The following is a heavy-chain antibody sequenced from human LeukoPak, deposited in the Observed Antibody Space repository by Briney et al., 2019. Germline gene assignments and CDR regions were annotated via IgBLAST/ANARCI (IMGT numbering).Heavy chain of an antibody. CDR1: GGSISTYY. D-gene: IGHD5-18*01. CDR2: IYYSGST. Sequence: PSETLSLTCTVSGGSISTYYWSWIRQPPGKGLEWIGYIYYSGSTNYNPSLKSRVTISVDTSKNQFSLKLSSVTAADTAVYYCARDRRGYSYGDWGQGTLVTVSS. J-gene: IGHJ4*02. V-gene: IGHV4-59*12. CDR3: ARDRRGYSYGD.